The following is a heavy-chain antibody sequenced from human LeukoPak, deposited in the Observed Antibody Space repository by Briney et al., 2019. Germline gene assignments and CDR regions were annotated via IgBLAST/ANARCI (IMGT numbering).Heavy chain of an antibody. Sequence: SETLSLTCAVYGGSFSGYYWSWIRQPPGKGLEWIGYIYYSGSTNYNPSLKSRVTISVDTSKNQFSLKLSSVTAADTAVYYCARHTPVRMITFGGVNNWFDPWGQGTLVTVSS. CDR1: GGSFSGYY. J-gene: IGHJ5*02. CDR3: ARHTPVRMITFGGVNNWFDP. D-gene: IGHD3-16*01. V-gene: IGHV4-59*08. CDR2: IYYSGST.